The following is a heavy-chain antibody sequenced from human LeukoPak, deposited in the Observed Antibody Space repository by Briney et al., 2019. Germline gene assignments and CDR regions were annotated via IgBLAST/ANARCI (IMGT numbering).Heavy chain of an antibody. Sequence: GGSLRLSCAASQFTFSNYWMTWVRQAPGKGLEWVANIKQDGSEKYYVDSVKGRFTISRDNAKSSLYLQMNSLRAEDTAVYYCASRIAVVTARYFEIWGQGTMVTVSS. V-gene: IGHV3-7*01. CDR3: ASRIAVVTARYFEI. J-gene: IGHJ3*02. CDR2: IKQDGSEK. D-gene: IGHD2-21*02. CDR1: QFTFSNYW.